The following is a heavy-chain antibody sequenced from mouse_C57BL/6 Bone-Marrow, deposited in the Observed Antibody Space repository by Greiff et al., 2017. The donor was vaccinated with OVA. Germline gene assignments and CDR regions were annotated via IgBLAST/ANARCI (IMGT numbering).Heavy chain of an antibody. V-gene: IGHV1-72*01. Sequence: QVHVKQPGAELVKPGASVKLSCKASGYTFTSYWMHWVKQRPGRGLEWIGRIDPNSGGTKYNEKFKSKATLTVDKPSSTAYMQLSSLTSEDAAVYYCAREEWLLGYYAMDYWGQGTSVTVSS. J-gene: IGHJ4*01. D-gene: IGHD2-3*01. CDR3: AREEWLLGYYAMDY. CDR2: IDPNSGGT. CDR1: GYTFTSYW.